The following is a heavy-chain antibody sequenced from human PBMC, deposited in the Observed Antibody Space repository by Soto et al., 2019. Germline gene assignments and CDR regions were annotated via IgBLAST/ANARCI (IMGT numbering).Heavy chain of an antibody. Sequence: ASVKVSFKASGYTFTSYDINWGRQATGQGLEWKGWMNPNRGNTGFAQKFQGRVTMTRNTSISTAYMELSSLRSEDTAVYYCARGGPIVVVPAAISMDVWGKGTTVTVSS. J-gene: IGHJ6*03. CDR1: GYTFTSYD. CDR3: ARGGPIVVVPAAISMDV. V-gene: IGHV1-8*01. CDR2: MNPNRGNT. D-gene: IGHD2-2*02.